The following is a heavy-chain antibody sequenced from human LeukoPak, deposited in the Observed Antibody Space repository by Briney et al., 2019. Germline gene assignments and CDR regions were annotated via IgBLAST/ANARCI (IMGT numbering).Heavy chain of an antibody. CDR3: ARDSYSSSWLYYYYYYMDV. CDR1: GFTFSSYA. Sequence: GGSLRLSCAASGFTFSSYAVHWVRQAPGKGLEWVAVISYDGSNKYYADSVKGRFTISRDNSKNTLYLQMNSLRAEDTAVYYCARDSYSSSWLYYYYYYMDVWGKGTTVTVSS. CDR2: ISYDGSNK. J-gene: IGHJ6*03. V-gene: IGHV3-30*04. D-gene: IGHD6-13*01.